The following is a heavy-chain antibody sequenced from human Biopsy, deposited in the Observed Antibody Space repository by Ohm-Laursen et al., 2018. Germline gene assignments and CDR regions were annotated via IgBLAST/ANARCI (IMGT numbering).Heavy chain of an antibody. CDR3: ARGSGYFKLDV. CDR2: INQSGST. D-gene: IGHD5-12*01. V-gene: IGHV4-34*01. Sequence: DTLSLTCAVNGESFSGYFWNWIRQPPGKGLEWIGEINQSGSTKYNPSLKRRATLSADSSNSQFSLRLTSVTAADTAIYYCARGSGYFKLDVWGQGTTVTVSS. J-gene: IGHJ6*02. CDR1: GESFSGYF.